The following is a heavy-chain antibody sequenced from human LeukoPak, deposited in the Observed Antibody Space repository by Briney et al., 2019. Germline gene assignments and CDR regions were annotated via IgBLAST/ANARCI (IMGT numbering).Heavy chain of an antibody. D-gene: IGHD1-20*01. CDR1: GYTFTSYD. CDR2: MNPNSGNT. J-gene: IGHJ5*02. CDR3: ARPAQSYNRNDGGFDP. Sequence: ASVKVSCKASGYTFTSYDINWVRQATGQGLEWMGWMNPNSGNTGYAQKFQGRVTMTRNTSISTAYMELSSLRSEDTAVYYCARPAQSYNRNDGGFDPWGQGTLVTVSS. V-gene: IGHV1-8*01.